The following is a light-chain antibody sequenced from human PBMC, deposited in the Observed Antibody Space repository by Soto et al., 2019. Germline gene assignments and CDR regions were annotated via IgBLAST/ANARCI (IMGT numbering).Light chain of an antibody. Sequence: EMVLTQSPATLSLSPGERATLSCRASQSISSKLAWYQQKPGQAPRLLIYGASSRATGIPDRFSGSGSGTDFTLTINRLEPEDFAVYYCQQYGSSPPTFGQGTKVDI. J-gene: IGKJ1*01. CDR1: QSISSK. CDR3: QQYGSSPPT. CDR2: GAS. V-gene: IGKV3-20*01.